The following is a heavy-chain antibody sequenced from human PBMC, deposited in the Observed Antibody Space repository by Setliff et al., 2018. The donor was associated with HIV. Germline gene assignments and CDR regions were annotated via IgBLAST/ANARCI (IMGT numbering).Heavy chain of an antibody. CDR2: ITDSGSTK. D-gene: IGHD3-10*01. Sequence: GGSLRLSCVASGFTFSSMEMNWVRLAPGKGLEWLSYITDSGSTKYYAASVEGRFTISRDNAKSTVYLQMGSLSADDTAVYYCARGGFNHAFDIWGQGTMVTVSS. CDR3: ARGGFNHAFDI. J-gene: IGHJ3*02. CDR1: GFTFSSME. V-gene: IGHV3-48*03.